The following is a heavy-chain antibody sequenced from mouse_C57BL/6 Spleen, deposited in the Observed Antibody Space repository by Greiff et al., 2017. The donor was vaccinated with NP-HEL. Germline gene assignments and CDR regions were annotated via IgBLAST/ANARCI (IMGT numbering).Heavy chain of an antibody. D-gene: IGHD1-1*01. CDR3: ARGTTVVAHYFDY. J-gene: IGHJ2*01. CDR1: GFTFSSYA. V-gene: IGHV5-4*03. Sequence: EVMLVESGGGLVKPGGSLKLSCAASGFTFSSYAMSWVRQTPEKRLEWVATISDGGSYTYYPDNVKGRFTISRDNAKNNLYLQMSHLKSEDTAMYYCARGTTVVAHYFDYWGQGTTLTVSS. CDR2: ISDGGSYT.